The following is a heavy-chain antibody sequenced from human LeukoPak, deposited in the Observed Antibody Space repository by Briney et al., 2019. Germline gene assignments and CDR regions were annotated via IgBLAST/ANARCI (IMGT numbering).Heavy chain of an antibody. CDR1: GGTFSGYY. J-gene: IGHJ4*02. CDR3: ARGGYNIDWMKDAPDN. Sequence: PSETLPVTRGVYGGTFSGYYYNWIRQSPGKGLEWIAEINHLGSTNYNPSLKSRVAISIDTSKSQFSLRLSSVTAADTAVYYCARGGYNIDWMKDAPDNWGQGTLVTVSS. D-gene: IGHD3-9*01. V-gene: IGHV4-34*01. CDR2: INHLGST.